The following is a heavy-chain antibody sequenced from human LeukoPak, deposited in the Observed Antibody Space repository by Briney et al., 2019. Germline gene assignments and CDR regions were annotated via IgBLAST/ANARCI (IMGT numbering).Heavy chain of an antibody. CDR2: ISPNGNTI. CDR3: ATETGWLFDY. D-gene: IGHD5-12*01. J-gene: IGHJ4*02. V-gene: IGHV3-11*04. Sequence: MSWIRQAPGKGMEWVAYISPNGNTIHYADSVKGRFAISRDNAKNSLFLQANSLRAEDTAMYYCATETGWLFDYWGQGTLVTVSS.